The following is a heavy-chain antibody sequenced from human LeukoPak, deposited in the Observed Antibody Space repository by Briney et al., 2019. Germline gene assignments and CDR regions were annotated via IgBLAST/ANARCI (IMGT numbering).Heavy chain of an antibody. Sequence: SVKVSCKASGGTFSSYAISWVRQAPGQGLEWMGGIIPIFGTANYAQKFQGRVTITADESTSTAYMELSSLRSEDTAVYYCARDPQPYYYDSSGYLYYMDVWGKGTTITISS. CDR1: GGTFSSYA. V-gene: IGHV1-69*13. CDR3: ARDPQPYYYDSSGYLYYMDV. D-gene: IGHD3-22*01. CDR2: IIPIFGTA. J-gene: IGHJ6*03.